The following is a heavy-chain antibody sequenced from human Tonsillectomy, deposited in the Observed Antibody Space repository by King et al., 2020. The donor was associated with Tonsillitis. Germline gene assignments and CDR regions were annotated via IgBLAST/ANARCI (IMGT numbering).Heavy chain of an antibody. CDR3: AKDRWRWLQFGPDAFDI. CDR2: ISGSGGSS. Sequence: VQLVESGGGLVQPGGSLRLSCAASDFTFINYAMTWVRQAPGKGLEWVSVISGSGGSSYYADSVKGRFTISRDNSKNTLYLQMNSLRAEDTAVYYCAKDRWRWLQFGPDAFDIWGQGTMVTVSS. CDR1: DFTFINYA. V-gene: IGHV3-23*04. D-gene: IGHD5-24*01. J-gene: IGHJ3*02.